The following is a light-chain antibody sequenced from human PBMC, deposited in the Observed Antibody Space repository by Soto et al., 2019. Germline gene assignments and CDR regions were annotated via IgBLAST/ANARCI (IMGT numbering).Light chain of an antibody. CDR2: DVS. CDR3: CSYAGRDTLYV. J-gene: IGLJ1*01. V-gene: IGLV2-11*01. Sequence: QSVLTQPRSVSGSPGQSVTISCTGTSTDVGGYNYVSWYQQHPGKVPKLMLYDVSKRPSGVPARFSGSKSGNTASLTISGLQAEDEAYYYCCSYAGRDTLYVFGIGTKVTAL. CDR1: STDVGGYNY.